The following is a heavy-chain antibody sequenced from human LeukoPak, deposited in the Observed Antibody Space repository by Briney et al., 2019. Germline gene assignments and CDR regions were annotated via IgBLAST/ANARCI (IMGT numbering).Heavy chain of an antibody. V-gene: IGHV4-59*02. Sequence: SETLSLTCTISGGSVSDYCWSWIRQSPGKGLEWIGYIYYTGSTNYNPSLKSRVTISVDTSKNQFSLKLRSVTAADTAVYYCARVSGYDWESFYDYWGQGTLVTVSS. D-gene: IGHD5-12*01. CDR3: ARVSGYDWESFYDY. J-gene: IGHJ4*02. CDR2: IYYTGST. CDR1: GGSVSDYC.